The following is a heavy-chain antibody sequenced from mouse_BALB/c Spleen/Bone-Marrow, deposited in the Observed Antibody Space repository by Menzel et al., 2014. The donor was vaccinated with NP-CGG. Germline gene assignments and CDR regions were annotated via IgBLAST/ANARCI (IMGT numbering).Heavy chain of an antibody. CDR1: GFNIKDTY. V-gene: IGHV14-3*02. Sequence: VQLQQSGAELVKPGASVKLSCTASGFNIKDTYMHWVKQRPEQGLEWIGRIDPANGNTKYDPKLQGKATITADTSSNTAYLQLSSLTSEDTAVYYCASYDYGYYFDYWGQGTLSQSPQ. D-gene: IGHD2-4*01. CDR3: ASYDYGYYFDY. CDR2: IDPANGNT. J-gene: IGHJ2*01.